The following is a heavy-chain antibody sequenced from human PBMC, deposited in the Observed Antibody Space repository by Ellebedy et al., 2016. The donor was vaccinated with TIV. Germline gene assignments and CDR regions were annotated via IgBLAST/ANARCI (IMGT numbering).Heavy chain of an antibody. CDR3: ARGYGGTSAYWYFDL. Sequence: GESLKISCAASGFTFSSYGMHWVRQAPGKGLEWVAVISYDGSKKYYVDSVKGRFTVSRDNSKNILYLQMSSLGAEDTAMYYCARGYGGTSAYWYFDLWGRGTLVTVSS. CDR2: ISYDGSKK. V-gene: IGHV3-30*03. D-gene: IGHD4-23*01. CDR1: GFTFSSYG. J-gene: IGHJ2*01.